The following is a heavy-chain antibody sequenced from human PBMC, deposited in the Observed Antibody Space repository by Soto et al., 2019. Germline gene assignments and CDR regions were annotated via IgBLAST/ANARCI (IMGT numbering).Heavy chain of an antibody. CDR1: GGSISSGGYY. CDR2: IHYSGST. Sequence: SETLSLTCTVSGGSISSGGYYWSWIRQHPGKGLEWIGYIHYSGSTYYNPSLKSRVTISVDTSKNQFSLKLSSVTAADTAVYYCARGYGSGSPDAFDIWRQGTMVTVSS. V-gene: IGHV4-31*03. CDR3: ARGYGSGSPDAFDI. D-gene: IGHD3-10*01. J-gene: IGHJ3*02.